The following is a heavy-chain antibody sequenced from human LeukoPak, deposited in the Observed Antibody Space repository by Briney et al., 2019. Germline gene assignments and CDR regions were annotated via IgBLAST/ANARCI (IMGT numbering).Heavy chain of an antibody. D-gene: IGHD6-13*01. CDR1: GGSISSSSYY. J-gene: IGHJ4*02. CDR2: IYYSGST. CDR3: ARDPEVAAAGLIDY. Sequence: SETLSLTCTVSGGSISSSSYYWGWIRQPPGKGLEWIGSIYYSGSTYYNPSLKSRVTISVDTSKNQFSLKLSSVTAADTAVYYCARDPEVAAAGLIDYWGQGTLVTVSS. V-gene: IGHV4-39*07.